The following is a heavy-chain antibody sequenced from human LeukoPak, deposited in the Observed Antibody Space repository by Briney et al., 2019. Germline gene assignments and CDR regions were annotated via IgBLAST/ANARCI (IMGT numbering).Heavy chain of an antibody. D-gene: IGHD3-22*01. CDR2: INPNSGGT. Sequence: ASVKVSCKASGYTFTGYYMHWVRQAPGQGLEWMGWINPNSGGTNYAQKFQGRVTMTRDTSIRTAYMELSGLKSDDTAIYYCARANAYDNSGYSPEFRYWGQGTLVTVSS. CDR1: GYTFTGYY. J-gene: IGHJ4*02. CDR3: ARANAYDNSGYSPEFRY. V-gene: IGHV1-2*02.